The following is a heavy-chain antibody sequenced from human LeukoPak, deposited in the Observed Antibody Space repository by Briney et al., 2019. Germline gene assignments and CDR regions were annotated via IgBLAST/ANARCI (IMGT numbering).Heavy chain of an antibody. V-gene: IGHV4-39*07. Sequence: PSETLSLTCTVSGGSISSSSYYWGWIRQPPGKGLEWIGSIYYSGSTYYNPSLKSRVTISVDTSKNQFSLKLSSVTAADTAVYYCARIQSEEWSVPGWFDPWGQGTLVTVSS. CDR3: ARIQSEEWSVPGWFDP. CDR2: IYYSGST. CDR1: GGSISSSSYY. J-gene: IGHJ5*02. D-gene: IGHD3-3*01.